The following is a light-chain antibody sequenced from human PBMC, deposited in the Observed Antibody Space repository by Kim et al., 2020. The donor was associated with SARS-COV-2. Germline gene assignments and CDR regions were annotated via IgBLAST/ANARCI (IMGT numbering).Light chain of an antibody. CDR1: QSILYTPNNKNY. CDR3: QHYFSLPPGT. Sequence: DIVMTQSPDSLAVSLGERATIKCKSSQSILYTPNNKNYLAWYQQKPGQPPKLLLYWASIRGSGVPDRFSGSGSGAEFTLTISSLQAEDAAVYYCQHYFSLPPGTFGQGTKVDIK. J-gene: IGKJ1*01. CDR2: WAS. V-gene: IGKV4-1*01.